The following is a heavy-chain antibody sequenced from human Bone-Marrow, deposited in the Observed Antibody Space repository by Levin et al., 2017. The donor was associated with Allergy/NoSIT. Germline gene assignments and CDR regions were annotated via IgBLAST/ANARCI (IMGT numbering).Heavy chain of an antibody. CDR1: GGSIGNSNSY. D-gene: IGHD3-9*01. J-gene: IGHJ5*02. CDR2: IYSSGTT. V-gene: IGHV4-61*02. Sequence: SETLSLTCTVSGGSIGNSNSYWSWIRQPAGKGLEWIGRIYSSGTTDFDPSFKGRVTISLDTSKNQVPLKVTSVTAADTAVYYCARDHLDNILSGYYLGWFDPWGQGILVTVSS. CDR3: ARDHLDNILSGYYLGWFDP.